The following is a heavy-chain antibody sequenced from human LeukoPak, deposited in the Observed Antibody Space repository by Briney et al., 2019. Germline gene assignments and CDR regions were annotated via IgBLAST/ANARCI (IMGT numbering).Heavy chain of an antibody. CDR1: GFTFSSYA. J-gene: IGHJ4*02. CDR2: TGSTGVST. V-gene: IGHV3-23*01. D-gene: IGHD2-2*01. CDR3: AKDPGVVPAHYFDY. Sequence: GGSLRLSCAASGFTFSSYAMNWVRQAPGKGLEWVSGTGSTGVSTFYADSVKGRFTVSRDNSKNTLSLQMNSLRAEDTAVYYCAKDPGVVPAHYFDYWGQGTLVTVTS.